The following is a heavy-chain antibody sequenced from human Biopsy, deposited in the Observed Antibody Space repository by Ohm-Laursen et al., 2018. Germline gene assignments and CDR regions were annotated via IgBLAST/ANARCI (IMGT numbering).Heavy chain of an antibody. D-gene: IGHD3-16*01. CDR1: GGSISSSS. Sequence: GTLSLTCIVSGGSISSSSWSWIRQPPGQGLEWIGYISYSGSTSYNPSLKSRVTISADTSKNQLSLTRSSLTAADTAVYFCAKQWSYYESFTQHDRGDFDYWGQGTLVIVSS. CDR2: ISYSGST. J-gene: IGHJ4*02. V-gene: IGHV4-59*08. CDR3: AKQWSYYESFTQHDRGDFDY.